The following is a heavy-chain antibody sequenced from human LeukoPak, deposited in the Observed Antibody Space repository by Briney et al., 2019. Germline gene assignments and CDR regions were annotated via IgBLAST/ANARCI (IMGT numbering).Heavy chain of an antibody. CDR2: ISSSGSTI. CDR3: ARGPDSSGYHFDY. CDR1: GFTFSSYE. Sequence: GGSLRLSCAASGFTFSSYEMNWVRQAPGKGLEWVSYISSSGSTIYYADSVKGRFTISRDNAKNSLYLQMNSLRAEDTAVYYCARGPDSSGYHFDYWGQGTLVTVSS. D-gene: IGHD3-22*01. J-gene: IGHJ4*02. V-gene: IGHV3-48*03.